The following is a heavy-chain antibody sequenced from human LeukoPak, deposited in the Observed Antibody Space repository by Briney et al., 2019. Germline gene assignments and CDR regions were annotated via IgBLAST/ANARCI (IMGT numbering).Heavy chain of an antibody. V-gene: IGHV3-23*01. D-gene: IGHD5-18*01. Sequence: GGSLRLSCEASGFTFGSHAMYWVRQAPGKGLEWVAGIFGSGGSPHYADPVKGRFTISRDNSGNTVYLQINSLRAEDTAVYYCGKTTVGYSSGQKPAWPVDYWGQGTLVTVSS. CDR2: IFGSGGSP. CDR3: GKTTVGYSSGQKPAWPVDY. J-gene: IGHJ4*02. CDR1: GFTFGSHA.